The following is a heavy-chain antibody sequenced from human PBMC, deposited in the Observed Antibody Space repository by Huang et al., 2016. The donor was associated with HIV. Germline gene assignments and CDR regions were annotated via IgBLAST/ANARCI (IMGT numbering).Heavy chain of an antibody. J-gene: IGHJ1*01. V-gene: IGHV4-39*02. CDR2: MYYRGTT. CDR3: ARTGVAVSDDPEYFQH. CDR1: GDSINSNTFY. D-gene: IGHD3-3*01. Sequence: LQESGPGLVGPSETLSLPCAVSGDSINSNTFYWGWIRRPPVKALEWIVSMYYRGTTYYNPALKRRARIAVDASKNRIFLHLRSVTAADTGVYDCARTGVAVSDDPEYFQHWGQGALVTIS.